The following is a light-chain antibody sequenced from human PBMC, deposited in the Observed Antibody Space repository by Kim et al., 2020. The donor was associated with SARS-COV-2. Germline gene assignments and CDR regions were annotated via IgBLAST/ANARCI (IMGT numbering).Light chain of an antibody. J-gene: IGLJ2*01. V-gene: IGLV2-8*01. CDR3: SSYAGTDNLI. CDR1: SSDVGGYNH. CDR2: EVY. Sequence: QSVLTQPPSASGSPGQSVTLSCTGTSSDVGGYNHVAWYQQHPGKVPTLIIYEVYKRPSGVPDRFSGSKSGNTASLTVSGLQADDEADYYCSSYAGTDNLIFGGGTQLTVL.